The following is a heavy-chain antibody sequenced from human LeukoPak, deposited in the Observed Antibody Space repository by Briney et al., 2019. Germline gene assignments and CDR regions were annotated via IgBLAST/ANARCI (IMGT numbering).Heavy chain of an antibody. V-gene: IGHV3-7*01. CDR2: VKQDGSEK. CDR1: GFSFSTYW. Sequence: GGSLRLSCEASGFSFSTYWMTWVRQAPGKGLEWVANVKQDGSEKDYVDSVKGRFTISRDNARNSLYLQMNSLRAEDTAVYYCAKLGSGYYYPYYYFYMDVWGKGTTVTISS. CDR3: AKLGSGYYYPYYYFYMDV. J-gene: IGHJ6*03. D-gene: IGHD3-22*01.